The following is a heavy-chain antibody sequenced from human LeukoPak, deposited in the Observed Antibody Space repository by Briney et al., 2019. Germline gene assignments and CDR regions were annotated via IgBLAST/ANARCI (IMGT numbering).Heavy chain of an antibody. J-gene: IGHJ6*01. CDR2: ISSSGSTI. V-gene: IGHV3-48*04. D-gene: IGHD3-10*02. CDR3: AELGITMIGGV. CDR1: GFTFNTYN. Sequence: GGSLRLSCAASGFTFNTYNMNWVRQAPGKGLEWVSYISSSGSTIYYADSVKGRFTISRDNAKNSLYLQMNSLRAEDTAVYYCAELGITMIGGVWGKGDTVTISS.